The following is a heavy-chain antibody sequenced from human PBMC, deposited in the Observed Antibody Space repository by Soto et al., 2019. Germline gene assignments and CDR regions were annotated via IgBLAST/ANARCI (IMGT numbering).Heavy chain of an antibody. D-gene: IGHD1-26*01. J-gene: IGHJ4*02. CDR2: IDQDGSER. V-gene: IGHV3-7*01. CDR3: ARDWDK. Sequence: EVQMVASGGGLVQPGGSLRLSCAASGFTFSVYRMSWVRQAPGKGLEWVAKIDQDGSERDYVGSVKGRFTVSRDNAKNSLFLQMNSLGVVDTAVYYCARDWDKWGQGTLVTVSS. CDR1: GFTFSVYR.